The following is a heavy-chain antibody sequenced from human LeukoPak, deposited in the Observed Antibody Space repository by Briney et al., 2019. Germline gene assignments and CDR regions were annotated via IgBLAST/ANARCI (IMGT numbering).Heavy chain of an antibody. D-gene: IGHD3-22*01. V-gene: IGHV3-23*01. CDR2: ISASGGNT. CDR1: GFTFSSSP. J-gene: IGHJ4*02. Sequence: PGRSLRLSCAASGFTFSSSPMTWVRQAQGKGLEWVSGISASGGNTYYADSVKGRFTISRDNSRNTLYLQMHSLTAEDTAVYYCAKGKYSSGYPYYFDYWGQGALVTVSS. CDR3: AKGKYSSGYPYYFDY.